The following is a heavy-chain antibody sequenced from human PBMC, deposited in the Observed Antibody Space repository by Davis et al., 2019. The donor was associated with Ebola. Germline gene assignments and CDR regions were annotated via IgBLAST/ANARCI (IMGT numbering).Heavy chain of an antibody. CDR3: TSTAGTELDY. Sequence: GKSLKISCAASGFTFSGSAMHWVRQASGKGLEWVGRIRSKANSYATAYAASVKGRFTISRDDSKNTAYLQMNSLKTEDTAVYYCTSTAGTELDYWGQGTLVTVSS. J-gene: IGHJ4*02. CDR1: GFTFSGSA. CDR2: IRSKANSYAT. V-gene: IGHV3-73*01. D-gene: IGHD6-13*01.